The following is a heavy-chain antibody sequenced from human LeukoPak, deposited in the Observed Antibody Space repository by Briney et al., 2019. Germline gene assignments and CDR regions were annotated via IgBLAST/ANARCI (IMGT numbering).Heavy chain of an antibody. D-gene: IGHD4-23*01. J-gene: IGHJ4*02. CDR1: GFTFSSYA. V-gene: IGHV3-64*01. CDR3: ERDGAYGGNSEYYFDY. CDR2: ISSNGGST. Sequence: GGSLRLSCAASGFTFSSYAMHWVRQAPGKGLEYVSAISSNGGSTYYANSVKGRFTISRDNSKNTLYLQMGSLRAEDMAVYYCERDGAYGGNSEYYFDYWGQGTLVTVSS.